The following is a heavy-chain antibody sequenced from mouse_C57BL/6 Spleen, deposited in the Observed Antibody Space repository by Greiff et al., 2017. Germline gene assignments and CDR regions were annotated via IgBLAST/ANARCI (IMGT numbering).Heavy chain of an antibody. V-gene: IGHV1-55*01. J-gene: IGHJ2*01. D-gene: IGHD2-2*01. CDR3: AREVSTMVTTRGYFDY. Sequence: QVQLQQPGAELVKPGASVKMSCKASGYTFTSYWITWVKQRPGQGLEWIGDIYPGSGSTNYNEKFKSKATLTVDTSSSTAYMQLSSLTSEDSAVYYCAREVSTMVTTRGYFDYWGQGTTLTVSS. CDR2: IYPGSGST. CDR1: GYTFTSYW.